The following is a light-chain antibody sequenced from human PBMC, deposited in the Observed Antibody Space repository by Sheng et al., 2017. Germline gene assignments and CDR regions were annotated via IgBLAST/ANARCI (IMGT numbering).Light chain of an antibody. CDR1: QGIRNY. J-gene: IGKJ3*01. V-gene: IGKV1-27*01. CDR3: QKFTGVPLT. Sequence: DIQMTQSPSSLSASVGDTVTITCRASQGIRNYLAWYQQKPGKVPKLLIYAASTLQSGVPSRFSGSGSGADFTLTISSLQPEDVATYYCQKFTGVPLTFGPGTKVDIK. CDR2: AAS.